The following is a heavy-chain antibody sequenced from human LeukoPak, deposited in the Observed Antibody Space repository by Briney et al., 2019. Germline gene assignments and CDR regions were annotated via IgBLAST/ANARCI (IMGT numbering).Heavy chain of an antibody. CDR1: GNSISSGYY. J-gene: IGHJ4*02. Sequence: SETLSLTCTVSGNSISSGYYWGWIRQPPGKGLEWIGSIYHGGSTYYNPSLKSRVTISVDTSKNQFSLKLSSVIAADTAVYYCARQRTYYYGSGSYYFDYWGQGTLVTVSS. V-gene: IGHV4-38-2*02. CDR2: IYHGGST. D-gene: IGHD3-10*01. CDR3: ARQRTYYYGSGSYYFDY.